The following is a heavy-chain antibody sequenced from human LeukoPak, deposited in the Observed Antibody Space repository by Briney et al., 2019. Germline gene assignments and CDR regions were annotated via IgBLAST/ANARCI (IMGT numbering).Heavy chain of an antibody. D-gene: IGHD1-26*01. CDR2: ISSSASSI. CDR1: GFIFSDYY. V-gene: IGHV3-11*01. Sequence: GGSLRLSCAASGFIFSDYYMNWIRQAPGKGLEWVSSISSSASSIYYADSVRGRFTISRDNVDNSVYLQMNSLRAEDTAVYYCAREEWELGGNYFGMDVWGQGTTVTVSS. CDR3: AREEWELGGNYFGMDV. J-gene: IGHJ6*02.